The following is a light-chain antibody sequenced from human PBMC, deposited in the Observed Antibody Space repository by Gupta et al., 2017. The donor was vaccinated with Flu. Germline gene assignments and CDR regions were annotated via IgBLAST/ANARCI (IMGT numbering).Light chain of an antibody. CDR2: DTS. CDR1: QSVINY. V-gene: IGKV3-11*01. Sequence: EIVFTQSPATLSLSPGERATLSCRASQSVINYLAWYQQKPGQAPRLLIYDTSNRATGIPARFSGSGSGTDFTLIISSLEPEDFAVYYCQQRANWPLTFGGGTNVEIK. CDR3: QQRANWPLT. J-gene: IGKJ4*01.